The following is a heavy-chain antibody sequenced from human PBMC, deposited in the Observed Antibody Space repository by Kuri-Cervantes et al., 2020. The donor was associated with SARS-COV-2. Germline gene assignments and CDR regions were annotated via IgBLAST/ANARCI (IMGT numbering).Heavy chain of an antibody. J-gene: IGHJ6*02. CDR2: ISAYNGNT. Sequence: ASVKVSCKASGYTFTSYGISWVRQAPGQGLEWMGWISAYNGNTNYAQKLQGRVTMTTDTSTSTAYMELSRLRSDDTAVYYCARSGYYGSGSYQGGMDVWGQGTTVTVSS. D-gene: IGHD3-10*01. CDR1: GYTFTSYG. CDR3: ARSGYYGSGSYQGGMDV. V-gene: IGHV1-18*01.